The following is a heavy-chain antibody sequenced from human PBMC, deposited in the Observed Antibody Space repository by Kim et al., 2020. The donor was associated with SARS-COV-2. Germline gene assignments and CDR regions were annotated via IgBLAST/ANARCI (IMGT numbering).Heavy chain of an antibody. D-gene: IGHD2-21*02. V-gene: IGHV3-30*01. CDR3: AGDTDCDGPIYYFDS. J-gene: IGHJ4*02. Sequence: DYVTARFTISRDNSKNTLYLKMNSLRAEDTAVYYGAGDTDCDGPIYYFDSWGQGTLVTVSS.